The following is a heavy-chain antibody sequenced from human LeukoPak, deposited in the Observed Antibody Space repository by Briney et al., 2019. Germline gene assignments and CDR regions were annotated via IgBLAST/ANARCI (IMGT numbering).Heavy chain of an antibody. CDR1: GFTFRSYV. V-gene: IGHV3-7*01. D-gene: IGHD2-8*01. Sequence: GGSLRLSCAASGFTFRSYVMSWVRQAPGKGLAWVATIKYGGSQTYYVDSVKGRFTISRDDAKNSLFLQMSSLRVEDTAVYYCARLKDDVTKFDYWGQGTLVTVSS. J-gene: IGHJ4*02. CDR3: ARLKDDVTKFDY. CDR2: IKYGGSQT.